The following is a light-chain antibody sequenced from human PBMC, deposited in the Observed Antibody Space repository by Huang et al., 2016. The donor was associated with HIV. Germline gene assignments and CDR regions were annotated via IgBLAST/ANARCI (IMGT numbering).Light chain of an antibody. CDR2: AAS. CDR3: QQSYSALSS. J-gene: IGKJ5*01. V-gene: IGKV1-39*01. CDR1: QSISTY. Sequence: IQMTQSPTSLSASVGDRVSIACRASQSISTYLNCYQQKPGKAPKLLISAASALHSGVPWRFSGSGSGTDFTLTIRGLQLDDFATYYCQQSYSALSSFGPGTRL.